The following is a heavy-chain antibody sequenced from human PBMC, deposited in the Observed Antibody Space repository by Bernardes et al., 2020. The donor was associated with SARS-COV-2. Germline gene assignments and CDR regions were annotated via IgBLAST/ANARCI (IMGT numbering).Heavy chain of an antibody. V-gene: IGHV4-59*08. CDR3: ARAARLDY. J-gene: IGHJ4*02. CDR2: IHHSGST. D-gene: IGHD6-6*01. Sequence: SETLSLTCSVSNDSITSYYWSWIRQPPGKGLEWIGYIHHSGSTTYNPSLKSRVTMSIDTPKNQIFLKLSSVTAADTAIYYCARAARLDYLGQGTLVTVSS. CDR1: NDSITSYY.